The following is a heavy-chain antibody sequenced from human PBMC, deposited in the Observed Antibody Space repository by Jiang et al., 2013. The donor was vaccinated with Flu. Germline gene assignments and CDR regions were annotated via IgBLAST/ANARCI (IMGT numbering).Heavy chain of an antibody. D-gene: IGHD4-23*01. CDR2: IYYSGST. CDR3: AREAVDYYGMDV. Sequence: PGLVKPSETLSLTCTVSGGSISSYYWSWIRQPPGKGLEWIGYIYYSGSTNYNPSLKSRVTISVDTSKNQFSLKLSSVTAADTAVYYCAREAVDYYGMDVWGQGTTVTVSS. V-gene: IGHV4-59*13. J-gene: IGHJ6*02. CDR1: GGSISSYY.